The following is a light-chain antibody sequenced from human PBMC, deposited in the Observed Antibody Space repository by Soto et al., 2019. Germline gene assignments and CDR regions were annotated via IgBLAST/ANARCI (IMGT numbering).Light chain of an antibody. CDR1: SRDVGGYNY. J-gene: IGLJ2*01. V-gene: IGLV2-14*01. CDR2: EVS. CDR3: SSYTSSSTVV. Sequence: QSALTQPASVSGSPGQSITISCTGTSRDVGGYNYVSWYQQHPGKAPKLMIYEVSHRPSGVSNRFSGSKSGNTASLTISGLQAEDEAYYYCSSYTSSSTVVFGGGTKLTVL.